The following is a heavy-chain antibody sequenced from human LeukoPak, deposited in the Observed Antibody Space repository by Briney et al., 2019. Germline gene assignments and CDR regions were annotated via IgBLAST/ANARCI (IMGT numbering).Heavy chain of an antibody. CDR3: ARGGDGAVPDLDY. Sequence: GGSLRLSCAASRFTFSTYWMHWVRQAPGKGLVWVSRINSDGSSTSYADSVKGRFTISRDNAKNTLYLQMNSLRAEDTAVYYCARGGDGAVPDLDYWGQGTLVTVSS. J-gene: IGHJ4*02. D-gene: IGHD2-21*02. V-gene: IGHV3-74*01. CDR1: RFTFSTYW. CDR2: INSDGSST.